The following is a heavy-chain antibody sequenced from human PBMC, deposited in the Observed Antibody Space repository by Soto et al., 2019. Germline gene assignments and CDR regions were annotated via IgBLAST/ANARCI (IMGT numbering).Heavy chain of an antibody. D-gene: IGHD6-13*01. CDR1: GFTFSTYA. Sequence: QVQLVESGGGVVQPGRSLRLSCAASGFTFSTYAMHWVRQAPGKGLEWVAVISFDGGNKFYAESVKGRFTISRDNSKKTLYLQINSLKVEDTAVYYCAKSTGAAVGTPDFAYWGQGTLVTVSS. J-gene: IGHJ4*02. V-gene: IGHV3-30*18. CDR2: ISFDGGNK. CDR3: AKSTGAAVGTPDFAY.